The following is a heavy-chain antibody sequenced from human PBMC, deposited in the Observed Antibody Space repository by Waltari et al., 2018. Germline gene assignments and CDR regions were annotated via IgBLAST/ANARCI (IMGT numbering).Heavy chain of an antibody. CDR1: GGSISSYY. Sequence: QVQLQESGPGLVKPSETLSLTCTVSGGSISSYYWSWIRQPPGKGLEWIGYIYYSGSTNYNPSLKSRVTISVDTSKNQFSLKLSSVTAADTAVYYCARDRHSSSWYVGLDYWGQGTLVTVSS. D-gene: IGHD6-13*01. CDR2: IYYSGST. J-gene: IGHJ4*02. V-gene: IGHV4-59*01. CDR3: ARDRHSSSWYVGLDY.